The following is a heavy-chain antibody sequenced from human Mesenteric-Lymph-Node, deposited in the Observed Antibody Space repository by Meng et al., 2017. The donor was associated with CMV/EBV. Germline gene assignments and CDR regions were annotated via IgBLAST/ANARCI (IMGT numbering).Heavy chain of an antibody. V-gene: IGHV1-46*01. CDR3: ARELRLAKGFDP. Sequence: CKASGYTFTSYYMHWVRQAPGQGLEWMGIINPSGGSTSYAQKFQGRLTMTRDTSTSTVYMEVSSLRSEDTAVYYCARELRLAKGFDPWGQGTLVTVSS. J-gene: IGHJ5*02. CDR2: INPSGGST. CDR1: GYTFTSYY. D-gene: IGHD4/OR15-4a*01.